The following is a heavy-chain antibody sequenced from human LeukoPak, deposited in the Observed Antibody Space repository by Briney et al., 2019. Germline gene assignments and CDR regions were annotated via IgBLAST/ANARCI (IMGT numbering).Heavy chain of an antibody. J-gene: IGHJ4*02. D-gene: IGHD6-13*01. V-gene: IGHV3-21*01. CDR2: ISSSSSYI. CDR3: ARALAAAGTRGY. Sequence: AGSLRLSCAASGFTFSSYSMNWVRQAPGKGLEWVSSISSSSSYIYYADSVKGRFTISRDNAKNSLYLQMNSLRAEDTAVYYCARALAAAGTRGYWGQGTLVTVSS. CDR1: GFTFSSYS.